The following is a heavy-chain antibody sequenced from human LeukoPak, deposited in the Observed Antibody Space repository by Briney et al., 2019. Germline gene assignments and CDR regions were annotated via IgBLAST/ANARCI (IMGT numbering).Heavy chain of an antibody. CDR3: ARVRGTWYYYYMDV. CDR2: ISSGSSDK. CDR1: GFAFSSFS. D-gene: IGHD1-7*01. V-gene: IGHV3-21*05. J-gene: IGHJ6*03. Sequence: GGSLRLSCAASGFAFSSFSMNWVRQAPGKGLEWVSYISSGSSDKYYADSVKGRFTISRDNAKNSLYLQMNSLRAEDTAVYYCARVRGTWYYYYMDVWGKGTTVTVSS.